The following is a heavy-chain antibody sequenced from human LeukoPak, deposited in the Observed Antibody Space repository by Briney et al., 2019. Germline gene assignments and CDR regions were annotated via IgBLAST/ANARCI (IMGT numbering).Heavy chain of an antibody. J-gene: IGHJ4*02. D-gene: IGHD3-22*01. V-gene: IGHV4-39*07. CDR2: IYYSGST. Sequence: SETLSLTCTVSGGSISSSSYYWGWIRQPPGKGLEWIGSIYYSGSTYYNPSLKSRVTISVDTSKNQFSLKLSSVTAADTAVYYCARASDDSSGYPIRLFDYWGQGTLVTVSS. CDR3: ARASDDSSGYPIRLFDY. CDR1: GGSISSSSYY.